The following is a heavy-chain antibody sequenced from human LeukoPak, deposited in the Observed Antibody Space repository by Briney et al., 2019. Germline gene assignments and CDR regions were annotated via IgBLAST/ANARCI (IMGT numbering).Heavy chain of an antibody. CDR2: IRYDGSNK. CDR1: GFTFSSYG. CDR3: AKDHDYGDYRPLDY. D-gene: IGHD4-17*01. J-gene: IGHJ4*02. V-gene: IGHV3-30*02. Sequence: RGSLRLSCAASGFTFSSYGMHWVRQAPGKGLEWVAFIRYDGSNKYYADSVKGRFTISRDNSKNTLYLQMNSLRAEDTAVYYCAKDHDYGDYRPLDYWGQGTLVTVSS.